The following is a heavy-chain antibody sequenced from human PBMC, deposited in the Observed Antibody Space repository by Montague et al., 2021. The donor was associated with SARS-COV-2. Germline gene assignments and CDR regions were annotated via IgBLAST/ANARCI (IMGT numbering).Heavy chain of an antibody. D-gene: IGHD2/OR15-2a*01. CDR3: ASDSKNSYARDV. V-gene: IGHV4-39*07. J-gene: IGHJ6*02. CDR2: IFYSGTT. Sequence: SETLSLTCTVSGGSISTSSYYWGWIRQPPGKGLEWIASIFYSGTTYYNPSLRSRVTISVQTSKNQFSLTVASVTAADTAIYYCASDSKNSYARDVWGQGTTVIAPS. CDR1: GGSISTSSYY.